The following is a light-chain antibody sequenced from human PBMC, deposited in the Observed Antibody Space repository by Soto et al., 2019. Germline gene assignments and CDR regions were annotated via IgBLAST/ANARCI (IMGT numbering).Light chain of an antibody. CDR2: SNN. CDR1: SSNIGNNL. CDR3: AAWDDSLNGVL. J-gene: IGLJ2*01. V-gene: IGLV1-44*01. Sequence: QAVVTQPPSASGTPGQRVNISCSGSSSNIGNNLVNWYQQLPGTAPKLLMYSNNQRPSGVPDRFSGSKSGTSASLAISGLQSEDEADYYCAAWDDSLNGVLFGGGTKLTVL.